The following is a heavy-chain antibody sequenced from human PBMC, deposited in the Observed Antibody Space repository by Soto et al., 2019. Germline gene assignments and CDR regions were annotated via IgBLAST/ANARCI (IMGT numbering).Heavy chain of an antibody. CDR1: GYTFTSYG. CDR2: ISANNGDT. V-gene: IGHV1-18*01. Sequence: QVQLVQSGAEMKEPGASVRVSCKSSGYTFTSYGFSWVRQAPGQGLEWVGWISANNGDTNSAEKFQGRLTLTTDTSTSTAYMDLRSLTSDDTAVYFCARDFRSTCRGASCIYSDLWGQGTLVTVSS. J-gene: IGHJ4*02. D-gene: IGHD2-15*01. CDR3: ARDFRSTCRGASCIYSDL.